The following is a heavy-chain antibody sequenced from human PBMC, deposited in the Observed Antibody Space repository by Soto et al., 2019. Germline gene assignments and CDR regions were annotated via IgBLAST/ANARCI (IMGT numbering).Heavy chain of an antibody. D-gene: IGHD6-13*01. Sequence: EVQLVESGGGLVQPGGSLRLSCAASGFTFSSYWMSWVRQAPGKGLEWVANIKQDGSEKYYVDSVKGRFTISRDNAKNSLYLQMNRLRAEDTAVYYCARVDSGSSWSFKYYFDYWGQGTLVTVSS. CDR2: IKQDGSEK. V-gene: IGHV3-7*01. CDR1: GFTFSSYW. J-gene: IGHJ4*02. CDR3: ARVDSGSSWSFKYYFDY.